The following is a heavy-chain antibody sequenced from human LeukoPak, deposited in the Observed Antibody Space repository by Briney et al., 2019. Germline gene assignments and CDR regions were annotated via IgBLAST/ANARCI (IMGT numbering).Heavy chain of an antibody. CDR3: ARDLSDTAMDTRWDDY. D-gene: IGHD5-18*01. Sequence: SETLSLTCTASGYSISSGYYWGWIRQPPGKGLEWIGSIYHSGSTYYNPSLKSRVTISVDTSKNQFSLKLSSVTAADTAVYYCARDLSDTAMDTRWDDYWGQGTLVTVSS. CDR1: GYSISSGYY. CDR2: IYHSGST. J-gene: IGHJ4*02. V-gene: IGHV4-38-2*02.